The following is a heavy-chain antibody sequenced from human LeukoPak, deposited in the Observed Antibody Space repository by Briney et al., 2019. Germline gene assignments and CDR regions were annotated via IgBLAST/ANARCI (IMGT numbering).Heavy chain of an antibody. CDR3: ARDQVHYYYYYGMDV. V-gene: IGHV3-66*01. CDR1: GFTVSSNY. D-gene: IGHD1-1*01. Sequence: GGSLRLSGAASGFTVSSNYMSWVRQAPGKGLEWVSVIYSGGSTYYADSVKGRFTISRDNSKNTLYLQMNSLRAEDTAVYYCARDQVHYYYYYGMDVWGQGTTVTVSS. J-gene: IGHJ6*02. CDR2: IYSGGST.